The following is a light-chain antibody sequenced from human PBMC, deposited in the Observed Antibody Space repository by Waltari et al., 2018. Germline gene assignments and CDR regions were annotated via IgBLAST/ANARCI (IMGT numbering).Light chain of an antibody. CDR2: DVS. V-gene: IGKV3-11*01. CDR1: QSVGNF. Sequence: ELVLTQSPATLYLSPGERAPLSCRASQSVGNFLAWYRPKPGQPPRLVIYDVSHRATGTPARFSGSGSGTDFTLTISTLQPEDFAFYFCQQRGNWAPLTFGGGTEVVIK. CDR3: QQRGNWAPLT. J-gene: IGKJ4*01.